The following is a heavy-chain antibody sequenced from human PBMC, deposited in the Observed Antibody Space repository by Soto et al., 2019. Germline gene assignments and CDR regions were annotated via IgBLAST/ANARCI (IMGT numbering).Heavy chain of an antibody. J-gene: IGHJ4*02. CDR1: GFTFISYG. D-gene: IGHD3-16*01. V-gene: IGHV3-33*01. CDR2: IWYDGSNK. CDR3: ATPAYDY. Sequence: GGSLRLACAASGFTFISYGMHWVRQAPGKGLEWVAVIWYDGSNKYYADSVKGRFTIPRDNSKNTLYLQMNSVRAEDTAVYYCATPAYDYWGQGTLVTVS.